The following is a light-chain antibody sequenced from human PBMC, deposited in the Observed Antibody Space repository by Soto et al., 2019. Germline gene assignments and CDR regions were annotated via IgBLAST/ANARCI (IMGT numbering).Light chain of an antibody. J-gene: IGLJ2*01. CDR2: DVN. CDR1: SSDVGGYNY. Sequence: QSALTQPRSVSGSPGQSVTISCTGTSSDVGGYNYVSWYQQHPGEAPKFIIYDVNKRPSGVPDRFSGSKSGTTASLTISGLQADDEADYYCCSYAGSYTMLFGGGTKLTVL. V-gene: IGLV2-11*01. CDR3: CSYAGSYTML.